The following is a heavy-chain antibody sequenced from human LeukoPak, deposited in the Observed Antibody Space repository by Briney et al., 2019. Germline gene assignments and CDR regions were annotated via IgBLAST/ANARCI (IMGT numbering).Heavy chain of an antibody. CDR1: GFTSGDYW. V-gene: IGHV3-7*01. Sequence: GGSLRLSCTASGFTSGDYWMSWLRQAPGKGLEWVINISPDGREKYFVDSVKGRFTISRDNAKNPLYLQMNSLRAEDTAVYYCARDGSGWSVYWGQGTLATVSS. CDR3: ARDGSGWSVY. CDR2: ISPDGREK. J-gene: IGHJ4*02. D-gene: IGHD6-19*01.